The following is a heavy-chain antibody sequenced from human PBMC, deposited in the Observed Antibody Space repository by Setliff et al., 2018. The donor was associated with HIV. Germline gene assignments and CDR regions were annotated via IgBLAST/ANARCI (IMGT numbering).Heavy chain of an antibody. Sequence: GESLKISCAASGFTVTSNYMSWVRQAPGKGLEWVSVIYSGGNTYYADSVKGRFTISRDNAKNSLYLQMNSLRVEDTAVYYCARVSGSGNYAHCTSWGQGTLVTVSS. J-gene: IGHJ5*02. CDR2: IYSGGNT. CDR3: ARVSGSGNYAHCTS. V-gene: IGHV3-53*01. CDR1: GFTVTSNY. D-gene: IGHD3-10*01.